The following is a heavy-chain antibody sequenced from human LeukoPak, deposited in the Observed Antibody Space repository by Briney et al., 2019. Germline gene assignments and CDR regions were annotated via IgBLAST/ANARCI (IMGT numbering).Heavy chain of an antibody. D-gene: IGHD3-3*01. CDR3: ARGSPLDYDFWSGYYWALFDY. CDR1: GYTFTSYG. V-gene: IGHV1-18*01. CDR2: ISAYNGNT. Sequence: ASVKASCKASGYTFTSYGISWVRQAPGQGLEWMGWISAYNGNTNYAQKLQGRVTMTTDTSTSTAYMELRSLRSDDTAVYYCARGSPLDYDFWSGYYWALFDYWGQGTLVTVSS. J-gene: IGHJ4*02.